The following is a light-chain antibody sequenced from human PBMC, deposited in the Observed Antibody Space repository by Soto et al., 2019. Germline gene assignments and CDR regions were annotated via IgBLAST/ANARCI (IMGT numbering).Light chain of an antibody. CDR1: QSVSRR. Sequence: VLTQSPATLSLSPVETAILYSMAIQSVSRRLAWHQQRPGQSPRLLISGASMRASGVPVRFIGSGSGTEFTLTISSLQSEDFAVYYCQQYNNWPLNCGGRTKGDIK. CDR3: QQYNNWPLN. CDR2: GAS. J-gene: IGKJ4*01. V-gene: IGKV3D-15*01.